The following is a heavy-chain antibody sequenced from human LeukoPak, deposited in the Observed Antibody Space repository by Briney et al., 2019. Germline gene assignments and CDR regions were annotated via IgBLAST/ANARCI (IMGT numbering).Heavy chain of an antibody. CDR3: AKDRTYYYNSGSYFDL. D-gene: IGHD3-10*01. Sequence: GGSLRLSCAASGFNFEDYAMHWVRQPPGKGLEWVSGIDWSSGEITYADSVKGRFTISRDNAKNSLYLQMNRLKTEDTALYYCAKDRTYYYNSGSYFDLWGCGTLVTVSS. J-gene: IGHJ2*01. V-gene: IGHV3-9*01. CDR2: IDWSSGEI. CDR1: GFNFEDYA.